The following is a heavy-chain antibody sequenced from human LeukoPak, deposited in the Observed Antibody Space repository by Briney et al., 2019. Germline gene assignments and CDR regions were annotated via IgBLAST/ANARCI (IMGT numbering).Heavy chain of an antibody. D-gene: IGHD1-7*01. CDR2: IWYDGSNK. CDR1: GFTFSSYG. Sequence: GSLRLSCAASGFTFSSYGMHWVRQAPGKGLEWVAVIWYDGSNKYYADSVKGRFTISRDNSKNTLYLQMNGLRAEDTAVYYCARDPAKEIITGTTGYYYGMDVWGQGTTVTVSS. J-gene: IGHJ6*02. CDR3: ARDPAKEIITGTTGYYYGMDV. V-gene: IGHV3-33*01.